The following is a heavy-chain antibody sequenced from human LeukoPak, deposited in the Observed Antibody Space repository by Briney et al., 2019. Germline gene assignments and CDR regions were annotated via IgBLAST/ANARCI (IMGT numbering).Heavy chain of an antibody. V-gene: IGHV3-30*18. CDR1: GFTFSNFG. Sequence: GGSLRLSCAAPGFTFSNFGMHWVRQAPGKGLEWVAVISYDGGNKFYADSVKGRFTISRDSSKHTLYLQMNSLRAEDTAVYYCAKDSGYCSGGSCYPYYFDYWGQGTLVTVSS. J-gene: IGHJ4*02. D-gene: IGHD2-15*01. CDR2: ISYDGGNK. CDR3: AKDSGYCSGGSCYPYYFDY.